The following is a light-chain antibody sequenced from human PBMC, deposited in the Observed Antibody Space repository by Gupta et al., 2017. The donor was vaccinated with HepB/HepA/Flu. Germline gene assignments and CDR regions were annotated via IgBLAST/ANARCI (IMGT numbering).Light chain of an antibody. CDR2: GAS. V-gene: IGKV1-39*01. CDR1: QTIDHF. Sequence: DVHLTQSPSSLSASVGDRVTITCRASQTIDHFLNWYQHKPGKAPKLLIYGASILYDGVPSRFSGSASGTNFTLTISGLRPEDFATYYCQESYTSHFNFGGGVRVEI. CDR3: QESYTSHFN. J-gene: IGKJ4*01.